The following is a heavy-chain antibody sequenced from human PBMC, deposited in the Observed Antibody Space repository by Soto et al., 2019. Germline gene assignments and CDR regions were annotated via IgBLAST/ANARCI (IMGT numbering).Heavy chain of an antibody. D-gene: IGHD2-15*01. V-gene: IGHV3-30*18. Sequence: QVQLVESGGGVVQPGRSLRLSCAASGFTFSSYGMHWVRQAPGKGLEWVAVISYDGSNKYYADSVKGRFTISRDNSKNTLYLHMNSLRAEDTAEYYCAKGRHIVVVVAANLGYFDYWGQGTLVTVSS. CDR3: AKGRHIVVVVAANLGYFDY. CDR2: ISYDGSNK. J-gene: IGHJ4*02. CDR1: GFTFSSYG.